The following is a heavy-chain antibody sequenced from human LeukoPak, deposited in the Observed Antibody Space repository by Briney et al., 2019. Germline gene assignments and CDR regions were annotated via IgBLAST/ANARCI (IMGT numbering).Heavy chain of an antibody. D-gene: IGHD3-10*01. Sequence: GSLRLSCAASGFTFSSHVMHWVRQAPGKGLEYVSAISSNGGSTDYADSVKGRFTISRDNSKNTLYLQMSSLRAEDTAVYYCVKGGDYYGSGSYGWVDYWGQGTLVTVSS. CDR3: VKGGDYYGSGSYGWVDY. CDR2: ISSNGGST. J-gene: IGHJ4*02. V-gene: IGHV3-64D*09. CDR1: GFTFSSHV.